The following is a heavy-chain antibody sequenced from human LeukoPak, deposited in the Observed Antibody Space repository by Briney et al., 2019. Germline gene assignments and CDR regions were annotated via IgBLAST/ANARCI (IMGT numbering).Heavy chain of an antibody. CDR2: IIPIFGTA. D-gene: IGHD6-13*01. J-gene: IGHJ4*02. CDR1: GGTFSSYA. CDR3: AREGYSSSFLGIDY. Sequence: ASVKVSCKASGGTFSSYAISWVRQALGQGLEWMGGIIPIFGTANYAQKFQGRVTITADESTSTAYMELSSLRSEDTAVYYCAREGYSSSFLGIDYWGQGTLVTVSS. V-gene: IGHV1-69*13.